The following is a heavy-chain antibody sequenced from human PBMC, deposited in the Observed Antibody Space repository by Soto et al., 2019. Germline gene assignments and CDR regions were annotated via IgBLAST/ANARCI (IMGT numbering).Heavy chain of an antibody. CDR1: GGSISSSSYY. D-gene: IGHD3-10*01. J-gene: IGHJ6*03. CDR2: IYYSGST. V-gene: IGHV4-39*01. Sequence: SETLSLTCTVSGGSISSSSYYWGWIRQPPGKGLEWIGSIYYSGSTYYNPSLKSRVTISVDTSKNQFSLKLSSVTAADTAVYYCARLGYGSGSYYNLIHYYYYMDVWGKGTTVTVSS. CDR3: ARLGYGSGSYYNLIHYYYYMDV.